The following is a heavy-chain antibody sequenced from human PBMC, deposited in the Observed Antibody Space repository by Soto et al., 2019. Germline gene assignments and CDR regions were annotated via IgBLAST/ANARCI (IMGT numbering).Heavy chain of an antibody. Sequence: GGSLRLSCETSGFTLTSYAMTWVRQAPGKGLEWVSAISGSGGSSYYADSVKGRFTISRDISKNTLYLQMNSLRAEDTAVYYCAKDPRLCSSTSCYTWYYYYGMDVWGQGTTVTVSS. V-gene: IGHV3-23*01. CDR1: GFTLTSYA. CDR3: AKDPRLCSSTSCYTWYYYYGMDV. J-gene: IGHJ6*02. D-gene: IGHD2-2*02. CDR2: ISGSGGSS.